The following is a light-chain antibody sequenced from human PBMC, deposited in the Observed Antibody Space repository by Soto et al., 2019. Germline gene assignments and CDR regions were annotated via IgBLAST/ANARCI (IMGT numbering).Light chain of an antibody. V-gene: IGKV1-39*01. J-gene: IGKJ2*01. CDR3: QPSFSAPLS. CDR2: AAS. Sequence: DIHMTQSPASLSASVGDRVTITCRASQNVASYLNWFQHKPGEAPKSLIYAASKWRSGVPSRFSATGSETDFTLNITELETEDFATYYCQPSFSAPLSFCEGTKVDIK. CDR1: QNVASY.